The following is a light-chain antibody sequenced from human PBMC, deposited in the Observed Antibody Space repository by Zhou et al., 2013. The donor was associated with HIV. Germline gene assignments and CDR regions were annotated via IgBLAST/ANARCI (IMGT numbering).Light chain of an antibody. CDR2: AAS. Sequence: EIVMTQSPATLSVSPGERVTLSCRASQSVSSNFAWYQQKPGQAPRLLIYAASTRATDIPARFSGSGSGTEFTLTISSLQSEDFAVYYCXQYNNWPPTFGQGTRLEIK. J-gene: IGKJ5*01. CDR3: XQYNNWPPT. CDR1: QSVSSN. V-gene: IGKV3-15*01.